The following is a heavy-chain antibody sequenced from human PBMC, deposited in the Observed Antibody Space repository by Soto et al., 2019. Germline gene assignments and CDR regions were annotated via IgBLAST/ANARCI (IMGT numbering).Heavy chain of an antibody. CDR3: TRGAPYCDY. J-gene: IGHJ4*02. Sequence: GGSLRLSCAASGFTVSSNYMSWVRQAPGKGLEWVGFIRSKAYGGTTEYAASVKGRFTISRDDSKSIAYLQMNSLKTEDTAVYYCTRGAPYCDYWGQGTLVTVSS. V-gene: IGHV3-49*04. CDR2: IRSKAYGGTT. CDR1: GFTVSSNY.